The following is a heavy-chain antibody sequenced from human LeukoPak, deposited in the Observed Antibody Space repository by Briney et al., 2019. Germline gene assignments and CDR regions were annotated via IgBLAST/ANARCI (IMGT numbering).Heavy chain of an antibody. CDR1: GYTFTSYG. D-gene: IGHD2-21*02. V-gene: IGHV1-18*01. Sequence: ASVTVSCTASGYTFTSYGFNWVRQAPGQGLEWVGWISAYNGNANYAQKLQGRVTLTTDTSTNTAYMELRSLRSDDTAVYYCARDGDWARSSDFWGQGTLVTVSS. CDR3: ARDGDWARSSDF. CDR2: ISAYNGNA. J-gene: IGHJ4*02.